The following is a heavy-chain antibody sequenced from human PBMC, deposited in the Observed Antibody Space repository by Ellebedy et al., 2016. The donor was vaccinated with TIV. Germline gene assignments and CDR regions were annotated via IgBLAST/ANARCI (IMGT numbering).Heavy chain of an antibody. J-gene: IGHJ4*02. D-gene: IGHD4-17*01. Sequence: GESLKISCAASGFMFSDHYMDWVRQAPGKGLEWVSYISSSSSTIYYADSVKGRFTISRDNAKNSLYLQMNSLRAEDTAVYYCASLRDDYGDYVGYWGQGTLVTVSS. CDR1: GFMFSDHY. V-gene: IGHV3-11*04. CDR3: ASLRDDYGDYVGY. CDR2: ISSSSSTI.